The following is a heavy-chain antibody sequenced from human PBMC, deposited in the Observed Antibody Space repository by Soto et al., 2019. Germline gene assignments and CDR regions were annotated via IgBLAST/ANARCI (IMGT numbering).Heavy chain of an antibody. Sequence: GGSLRLSCAASGFTFSSYAMSWVRQAPGKGLEWVSAISGSGGSTYYADSVKGRFTISRDNSKNTLYLQMNSLRAEDTAVYYCAKDREKILWFGELVGIDAFDIWGQGTMVTVSS. J-gene: IGHJ3*02. CDR3: AKDREKILWFGELVGIDAFDI. CDR2: ISGSGGST. D-gene: IGHD3-10*01. V-gene: IGHV3-23*01. CDR1: GFTFSSYA.